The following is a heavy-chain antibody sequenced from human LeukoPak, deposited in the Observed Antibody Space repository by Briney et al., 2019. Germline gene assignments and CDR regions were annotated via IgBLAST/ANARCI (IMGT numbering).Heavy chain of an antibody. CDR3: ATFRGYDYVLDY. CDR1: GYTFTGYY. D-gene: IGHD5-12*01. Sequence: ASVKVSCKASGYTFTGYYMHWVRQAPGQGLEWMGWINPNSGGTNYAQKFQGRVTITRDTSISTAYMELSRLRSDDTAVYYCATFRGYDYVLDYWGQGTLVTVSS. CDR2: INPNSGGT. J-gene: IGHJ4*02. V-gene: IGHV1-2*02.